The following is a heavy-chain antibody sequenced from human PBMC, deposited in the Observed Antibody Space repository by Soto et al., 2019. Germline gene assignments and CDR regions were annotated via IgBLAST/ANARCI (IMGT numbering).Heavy chain of an antibody. V-gene: IGHV3-74*01. D-gene: IGHD3-10*01. CDR1: GFTFSSYW. CDR3: ARGAMGNYYNDY. Sequence: EVQLVESGGGLVQSGGSLRLSCAASGFTFSSYWMHWVRQAPGKGLVWVSRIKGDGISTNYADSVKGRFTISRDNAKDTVFLQMNGLSAAATAVYYCARGAMGNYYNDYWGQGTLVTVSS. CDR2: IKGDGIST. J-gene: IGHJ4*02.